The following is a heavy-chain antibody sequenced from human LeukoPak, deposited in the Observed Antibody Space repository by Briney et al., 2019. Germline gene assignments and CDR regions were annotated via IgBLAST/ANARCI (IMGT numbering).Heavy chain of an antibody. Sequence: SETLSLTCTVSGGSISSYYWSWIRQPPGKGLEWIGYIYYSGSTNYNPSLKSRATISVDTSKNQFSLKLSSVTAADTAVYYCAGWGSGIFDYWGQGTLVTVSS. V-gene: IGHV4-59*01. CDR2: IYYSGST. D-gene: IGHD1-26*01. J-gene: IGHJ4*02. CDR1: GGSISSYY. CDR3: AGWGSGIFDY.